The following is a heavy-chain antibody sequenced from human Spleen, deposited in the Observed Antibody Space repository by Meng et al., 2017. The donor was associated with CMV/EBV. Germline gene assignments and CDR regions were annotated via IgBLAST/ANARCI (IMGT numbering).Heavy chain of an antibody. J-gene: IGHJ4*02. V-gene: IGHV1-2*02. Sequence: ASAKVSCKASGYTFTAHYFHCVRQAPGQGLEWMGWIHPHRGDTNYAQQFQGRVTLTRDTSINTGYMELTRLTSDDTAAYYCARDNNWGPDYWGQGTLVTVSS. CDR3: ARDNNWGPDY. CDR1: GYTFTAHY. CDR2: IHPHRGDT. D-gene: IGHD7-27*01.